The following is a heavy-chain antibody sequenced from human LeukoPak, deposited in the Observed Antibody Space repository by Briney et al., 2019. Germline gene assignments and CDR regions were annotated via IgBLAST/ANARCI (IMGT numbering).Heavy chain of an antibody. CDR3: LRIYCSSTSCHYFDY. CDR2: IYYTGST. CDR1: GGSISSGIYC. Sequence: SETLSLTCTVSGGSISSGIYCWTWIRQPPGKGLEWIGTIYYTGSTYYNPSLKSRVTISVDNSRNQFSLKLTSVTAADTAVYFCLRIYCSSTSCHYFDYWGQGTLVTVSS. J-gene: IGHJ4*02. V-gene: IGHV4-39*07. D-gene: IGHD2-2*01.